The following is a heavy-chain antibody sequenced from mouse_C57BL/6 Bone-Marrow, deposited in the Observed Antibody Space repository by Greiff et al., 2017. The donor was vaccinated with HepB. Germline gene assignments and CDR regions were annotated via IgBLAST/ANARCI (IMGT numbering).Heavy chain of an antibody. CDR1: EYEFPSHD. CDR3: ARAMDY. Sequence: EVNVVESGGGLVQPGESLKLSCESNEYEFPSHDMSWVRQTPEKRLEWVAYISNGGGSTYYPDTVKGRFTISRDNAKNTLYLQMSRLKSEDTAMYYCARAMDYWGQGTSVTVSS. V-gene: IGHV5-12*01. J-gene: IGHJ4*01. CDR2: ISNGGGST.